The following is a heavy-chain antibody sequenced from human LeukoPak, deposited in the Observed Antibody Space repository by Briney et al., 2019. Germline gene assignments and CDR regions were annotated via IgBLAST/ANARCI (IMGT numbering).Heavy chain of an antibody. CDR1: GFTFGSYA. CDR2: IFGSGGSA. J-gene: IGHJ4*02. Sequence: GRSLRLSCEASGFTFGSYAMYWVRQAPGKGLEWVAGIFGSGGSAHYADSVKGRFSISRDNSKNTVYLQINNLRVEDTAVYYCGKTTTGYSSGQKPAWPVDYWGQGTLVTVSS. CDR3: GKTTTGYSSGQKPAWPVDY. V-gene: IGHV3-23*01. D-gene: IGHD6-19*01.